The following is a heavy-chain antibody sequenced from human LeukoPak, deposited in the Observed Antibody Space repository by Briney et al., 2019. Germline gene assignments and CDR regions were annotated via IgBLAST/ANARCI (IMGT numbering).Heavy chain of an antibody. J-gene: IGHJ6*03. D-gene: IGHD4-17*01. CDR2: IYYSGST. Sequence: KASETLSLTCTVSGGSISSYYWSWIRQPPGKGLEWIGYIYYSGSTNYNPSLKSRVTMSVDTSKNQFSLKLSSVTAADTAVYYCARGKRDYGDYPGDYYYMDVWGKGTTVTISS. CDR3: ARGKRDYGDYPGDYYYMDV. CDR1: GGSISSYY. V-gene: IGHV4-59*12.